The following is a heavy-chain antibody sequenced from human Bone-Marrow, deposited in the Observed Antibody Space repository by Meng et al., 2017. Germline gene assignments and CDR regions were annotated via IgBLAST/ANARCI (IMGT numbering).Heavy chain of an antibody. CDR1: GASISSDNW. V-gene: IGHV4-4*02. D-gene: IGHD2-21*01. Sequence: SETLSLTCAVSGASISSDNWWSWVRQPPGKGLEWIGEIYHSGSTNYNPSLKSRITISVDKPKNQFSLTLDSVTAADTAIYYCTKNDFYCLGYWGQGTLVTVSS. CDR2: IYHSGST. CDR3: TKNDFYCLGY. J-gene: IGHJ4*02.